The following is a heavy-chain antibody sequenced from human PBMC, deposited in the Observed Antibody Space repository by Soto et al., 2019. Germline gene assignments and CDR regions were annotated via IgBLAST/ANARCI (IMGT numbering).Heavy chain of an antibody. CDR2: ISYDGTNK. CDR1: GFTFRSYA. Sequence: QVQLVESGGGVVQPGRSLRLSCAASGFTFRSYAMDWVRQAPGKGLEWVAVISYDGTNKYYADSVKGRFTISRDNSKNTLSLQMTSLRPEDTAVYHCAGGDSNSWSDFWGRGTLVTVSS. J-gene: IGHJ4*02. D-gene: IGHD6-13*01. CDR3: AGGDSNSWSDF. V-gene: IGHV3-30*01.